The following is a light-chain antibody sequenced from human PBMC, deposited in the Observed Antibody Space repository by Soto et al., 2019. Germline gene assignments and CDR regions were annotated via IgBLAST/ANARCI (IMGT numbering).Light chain of an antibody. J-gene: IGKJ4*02. CDR1: QSVSSNH. Sequence: PGEKATLSCRASQSVSSNHLAWYQQKPGQAPRLLIYGASSRATGIPVRFRCSGSETDFALTITILELEDLAVYFCQCYGGAPLTTFGRGTKVDIK. CDR2: GAS. V-gene: IGKV3-20*01. CDR3: QCYGGAPLTT.